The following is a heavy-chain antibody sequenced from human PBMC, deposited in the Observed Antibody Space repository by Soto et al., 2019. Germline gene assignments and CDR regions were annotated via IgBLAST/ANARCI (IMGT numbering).Heavy chain of an antibody. CDR3: ARGARDFDY. J-gene: IGHJ4*02. V-gene: IGHV3-33*01. CDR1: GFTFDTYV. D-gene: IGHD3-16*01. Sequence: TGGSLRLSCAASGFTFDTYVMHWVRQAPGRGLEWVALIWYDGSNKYYADSVKGRFTISRDNSKNTLYLQMNSLRAEDTAVYYCARGARDFDYWGQGTLVTFSS. CDR2: IWYDGSNK.